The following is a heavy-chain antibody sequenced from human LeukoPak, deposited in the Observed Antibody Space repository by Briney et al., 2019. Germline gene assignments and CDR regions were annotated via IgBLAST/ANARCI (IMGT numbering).Heavy chain of an antibody. D-gene: IGHD4-17*01. J-gene: IGHJ4*02. V-gene: IGHV1-69*05. Sequence: GASVKVSCKASGGTFSSYAISWVRQAPGQGLEWMGGIIPIFGTANYAQKFRGRVTITTDESTSTAYMELSSLRSEDTAVYYCARHDYGIYYFDYWGQGTLVTVSS. CDR3: ARHDYGIYYFDY. CDR2: IIPIFGTA. CDR1: GGTFSSYA.